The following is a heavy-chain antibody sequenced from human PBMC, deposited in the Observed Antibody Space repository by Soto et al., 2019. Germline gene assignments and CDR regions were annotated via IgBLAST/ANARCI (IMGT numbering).Heavy chain of an antibody. V-gene: IGHV1-69*12. D-gene: IGHD1-26*01. CDR3: ATTPPVGGYYYYGMDV. Sequence: QVQLVQSGAEVKKPGSSVKVSCKASGGTFSSYAISWVRQAPGQGLEWMGGIIPIYGTANYAQKFQGRVTITADESTSTAYMELSSLRSEDTAVYYCATTPPVGGYYYYGMDVWGQGTTVTVSS. CDR1: GGTFSSYA. J-gene: IGHJ6*02. CDR2: IIPIYGTA.